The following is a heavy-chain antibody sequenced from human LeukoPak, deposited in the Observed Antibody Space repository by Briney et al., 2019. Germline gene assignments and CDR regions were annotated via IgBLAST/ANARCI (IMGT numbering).Heavy chain of an antibody. Sequence: SETLSLTCTVSGGSISSYYWSWIRQPPGKGLEWIGYIYYSGSTNYNPSLKSRVTISVDTSKNQFSLKLSSVTAADTAVYYCARDQVERCSSGWNWYFDLWGRGTLVTVSS. V-gene: IGHV4-59*01. CDR3: ARDQVERCSSGWNWYFDL. D-gene: IGHD6-19*01. CDR1: GGSISSYY. CDR2: IYYSGST. J-gene: IGHJ2*01.